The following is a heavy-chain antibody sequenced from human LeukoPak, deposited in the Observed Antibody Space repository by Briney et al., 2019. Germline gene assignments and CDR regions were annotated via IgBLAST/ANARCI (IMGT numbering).Heavy chain of an antibody. V-gene: IGHV1-69*05. CDR2: IIPIFGTA. Sequence: SVKVSCKASGYTFTSYGLNWVRQAPGQGLEWMGGIIPIFGTANYAQKFQGRVTITTDESTSTAYMELSSLRSEDTAVYYCASLEDYWGQGTLVTVSS. J-gene: IGHJ4*02. CDR1: GYTFTSYG. D-gene: IGHD5-24*01. CDR3: ASLEDY.